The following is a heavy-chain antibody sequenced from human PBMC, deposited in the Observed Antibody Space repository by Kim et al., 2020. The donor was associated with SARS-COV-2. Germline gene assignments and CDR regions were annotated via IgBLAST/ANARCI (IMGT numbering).Heavy chain of an antibody. D-gene: IGHD3-3*01. Sequence: SETLSLTCTVSGGSISSYYWSWIRQPPGKGLEWIGYIYYSGSTNYNPSLKSRVTISVDTSKNQFSLKLSSVTAADTAVYYCARDDFWSGYGYWGQGTLVTVSS. CDR2: IYYSGST. J-gene: IGHJ4*02. CDR3: ARDDFWSGYGY. V-gene: IGHV4-59*13. CDR1: GGSISSYY.